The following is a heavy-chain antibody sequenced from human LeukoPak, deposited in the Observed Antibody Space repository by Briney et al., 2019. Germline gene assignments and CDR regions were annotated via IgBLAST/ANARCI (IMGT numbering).Heavy chain of an antibody. CDR3: ARGGYDFWSGYPGYFDY. CDR1: GGSISSYY. CDR2: IYYSGST. J-gene: IGHJ4*02. D-gene: IGHD3-3*01. V-gene: IGHV4-59*01. Sequence: SETLSLTCTVSGGSISSYYWSGTRQPPGKGLEWIGYIYYSGSTNYNPSLKSRVTISVDTSKNQFSLKLSSVTAADTAVYYCARGGYDFWSGYPGYFDYWGQGTLVTVSS.